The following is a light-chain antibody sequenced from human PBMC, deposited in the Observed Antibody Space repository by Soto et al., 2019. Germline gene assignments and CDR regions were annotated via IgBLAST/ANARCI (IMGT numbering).Light chain of an antibody. V-gene: IGKV3-15*01. CDR3: QQYDNWPPTFT. Sequence: EIVMTQSPATLSVSPGERVTLSCRASQSVSSNLAWYQQKPGQAPRLLIYAASTRATGIPGRFSGSGSGTEFTLAISSLQSEDFAVHYCQQYDNWPPTFTFGQGTKLEIK. CDR2: AAS. J-gene: IGKJ2*01. CDR1: QSVSSN.